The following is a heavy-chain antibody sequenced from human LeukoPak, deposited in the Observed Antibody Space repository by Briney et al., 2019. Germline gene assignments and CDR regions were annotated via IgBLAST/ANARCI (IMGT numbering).Heavy chain of an antibody. CDR1: GYTFTGYY. CDR3: ARDGYCSGGSCYDYYYMDV. CDR2: INPNSGGT. Sequence: ASVKVSCKASGYTFTGYYMHWVRQAPGQGLEWVGWINPNSGGTNYAQKFQGRVTMTRDTSISTAYMELSRLRSDDTAVYYCARDGYCSGGSCYDYYYMDVWGKGTTVTVSS. V-gene: IGHV1-2*02. D-gene: IGHD2-15*01. J-gene: IGHJ6*03.